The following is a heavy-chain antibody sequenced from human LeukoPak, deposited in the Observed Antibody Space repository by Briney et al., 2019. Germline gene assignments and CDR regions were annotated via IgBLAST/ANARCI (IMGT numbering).Heavy chain of an antibody. Sequence: SETLSLTCTVSGGPISSSSYYWGWIRQPPGKGLEWIGSIYYSGSTYYNPSLKSRVTISVGTSKNQFSLKLSSVTAADTDVYYCAGLFHSRGGGDFDYWGQGTLVTVSS. V-gene: IGHV4-39*01. CDR2: IYYSGST. CDR1: GGPISSSSYY. D-gene: IGHD6-13*01. J-gene: IGHJ4*02. CDR3: AGLFHSRGGGDFDY.